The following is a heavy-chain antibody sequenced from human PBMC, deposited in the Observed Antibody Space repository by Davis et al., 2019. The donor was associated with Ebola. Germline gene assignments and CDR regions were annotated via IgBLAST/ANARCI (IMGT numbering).Heavy chain of an antibody. V-gene: IGHV3-21*01. CDR2: ISSSSSYI. CDR3: ARHGLSYYDSSGHPNPPYL. Sequence: GESLKISCAASGFSFSSYTMSWVRQAPGKGLEWVTSISSSSSYIYYADSVKGRFTISRDNAKNSLYLQMNSLRAEDTAVYYCARHGLSYYDSSGHPNPPYLWGLGTLVSVSS. CDR1: GFSFSSYT. D-gene: IGHD3-22*01. J-gene: IGHJ4*02.